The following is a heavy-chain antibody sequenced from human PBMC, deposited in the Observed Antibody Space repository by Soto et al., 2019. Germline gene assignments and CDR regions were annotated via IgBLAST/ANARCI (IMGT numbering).Heavy chain of an antibody. CDR2: ISGSGGNT. J-gene: IGHJ5*02. D-gene: IGHD3-22*01. CDR3: ARDDSSGITSTASNWFDP. CDR1: GFTFSSYA. Sequence: EVQLLESGGGLVQPGGSLRLSCAASGFTFSSYAMSWVRQAPGKGLEWVSAISGSGGNTYYADSVKGRFTISRDNAKNSLYLQMNSLRAEDTAVYYCARDDSSGITSTASNWFDPWGQGTLVTVSS. V-gene: IGHV3-23*01.